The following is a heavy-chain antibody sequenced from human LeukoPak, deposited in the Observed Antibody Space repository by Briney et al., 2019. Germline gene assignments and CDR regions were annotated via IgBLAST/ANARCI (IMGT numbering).Heavy chain of an antibody. V-gene: IGHV1-2*02. CDR1: GYTFTGYY. J-gene: IGHJ6*03. D-gene: IGHD2-8*01. CDR3: ARDRSGYCTNGVCSSHPYYYYYMDV. Sequence: ASVKVPCKASGYTFTGYYMHWVRQAPGQGLEWMGWINPNSGGTNYAQKFQGRVTMTRDTSISTAYMELSRLRSDDTAVYYCARDRSGYCTNGVCSSHPYYYYYMDVWGKGTTVTVSS. CDR2: INPNSGGT.